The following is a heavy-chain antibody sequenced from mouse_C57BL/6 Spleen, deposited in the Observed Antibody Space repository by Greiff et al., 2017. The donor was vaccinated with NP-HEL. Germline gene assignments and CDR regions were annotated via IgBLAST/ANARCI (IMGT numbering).Heavy chain of an antibody. CDR1: GYTFTSYG. Sequence: QVQLQQSGAELARPGASVKLSCKASGYTFTSYGISWVKQRTGQGLEWIGEIYPRSGNTYYNEKFKGKATLTADKSSSTAYMELRSLTSEDSAVYFCAITTGPPYWYFDVWGTGTTVTVSS. CDR2: IYPRSGNT. D-gene: IGHD1-1*01. V-gene: IGHV1-81*01. CDR3: AITTGPPYWYFDV. J-gene: IGHJ1*03.